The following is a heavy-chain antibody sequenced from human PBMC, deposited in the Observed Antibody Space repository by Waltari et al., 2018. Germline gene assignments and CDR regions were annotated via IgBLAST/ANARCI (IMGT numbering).Heavy chain of an antibody. CDR3: ATKLGRGNWLDP. J-gene: IGHJ5*02. D-gene: IGHD7-27*01. CDR2: INPDTGGA. CDR1: AKIPPTYY. V-gene: IGHV1-2*02. Sequence: QVQLVQSGAELKKPGASVNVSCNISAKIPPTYYLQWVRQAPGQGLEWLGWINPDTGGAFYARKFRVRITMTSDTSINTVYLHLSGLRYDDTAVYFCATKLGRGNWLDPWGQGSLVTVSS.